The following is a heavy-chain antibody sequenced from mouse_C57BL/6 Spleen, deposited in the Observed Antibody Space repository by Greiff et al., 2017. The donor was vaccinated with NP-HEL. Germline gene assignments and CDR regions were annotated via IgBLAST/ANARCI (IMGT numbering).Heavy chain of an antibody. CDR3: TTPSSGPRAWFAY. V-gene: IGHV14-4*01. CDR1: GFNIKDVY. CDR2: IDPENGDT. J-gene: IGHJ3*01. D-gene: IGHD3-2*02. Sequence: EVQLQQSGAELVRPGASVKLSCTASGFNIKDVYMHWVKQRPEQGLEWIGWIDPENGDTEYASKFQGKATITADTSSNTAYLQLSSLTSEDTAVYYCTTPSSGPRAWFAYWGQGTLVTVSA.